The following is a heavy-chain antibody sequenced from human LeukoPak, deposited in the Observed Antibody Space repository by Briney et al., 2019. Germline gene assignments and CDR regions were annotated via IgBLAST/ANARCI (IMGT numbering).Heavy chain of an antibody. CDR3: ARDHSGSPRGYYYMDV. D-gene: IGHD1-26*01. V-gene: IGHV1-69*05. J-gene: IGHJ6*03. Sequence: SVKVSCKASGGTFSSYAISWVRQAPGRGLEWMGRIIPIFGTANYAQKFQGRVTITTDESTSTAYMELSSLRSEDTAVYYCARDHSGSPRGYYYMDVWGKGTTVTVSS. CDR2: IIPIFGTA. CDR1: GGTFSSYA.